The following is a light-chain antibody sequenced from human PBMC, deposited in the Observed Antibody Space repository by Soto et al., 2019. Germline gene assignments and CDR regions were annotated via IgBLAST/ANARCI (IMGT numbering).Light chain of an antibody. J-gene: IGLJ2*01. Sequence: QSALTQPPSASGSPGQTVTISCTGTSSDVGGYNYVSWYQQHPGKAPKLMLYEVSKRPSGVPDRFSGSKSGNTASLTVSGLQAEDEADYYCSSDAGSNGVFGGGTKLTVL. V-gene: IGLV2-8*01. CDR2: EVS. CDR1: SSDVGGYNY. CDR3: SSDAGSNGV.